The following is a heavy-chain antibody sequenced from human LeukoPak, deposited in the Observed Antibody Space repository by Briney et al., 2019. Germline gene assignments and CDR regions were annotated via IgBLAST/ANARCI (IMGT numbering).Heavy chain of an antibody. CDR2: IYYSGTT. Sequence: SQTLSLTCTVSGGSISSSGYYWSWLRQHPGKGLEWIGYIYYSGTTYYNPSLKSRVTISVDTSKNQFSLKPFSVTAADTAVYYCAREDYYDSSGYLDYWGQGALFTVSS. CDR1: GGSISSSGYY. CDR3: AREDYYDSSGYLDY. V-gene: IGHV4-31*03. J-gene: IGHJ4*02. D-gene: IGHD3-22*01.